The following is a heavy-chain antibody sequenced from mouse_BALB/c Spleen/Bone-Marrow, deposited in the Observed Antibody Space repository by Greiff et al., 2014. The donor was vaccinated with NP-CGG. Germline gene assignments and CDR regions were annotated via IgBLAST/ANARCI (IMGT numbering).Heavy chain of an antibody. D-gene: IGHD4-1*01. CDR2: INPSSGYT. J-gene: IGHJ3*01. CDR3: ALANWDIGGPFAY. V-gene: IGHV1-4*01. Sequence: VHLQQSGAELARPGASVKMSCKASGYTFTSYTMHWVKQRPGQGLEWIGYINPSSGYTNYNQKFKDKATLTADKSSSTAYMQRSSLTSEDSAVYYCALANWDIGGPFAYWGQGTLVTVSA. CDR1: GYTFTSYT.